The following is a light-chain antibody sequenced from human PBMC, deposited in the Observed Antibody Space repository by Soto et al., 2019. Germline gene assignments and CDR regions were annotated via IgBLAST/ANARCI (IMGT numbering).Light chain of an antibody. CDR1: QSVSSY. CDR2: DAS. V-gene: IGKV3-11*01. J-gene: IGKJ5*01. Sequence: EIELTQSPATLSLSPGERATLSCRASQSVSSYLAWFQQKPGQAPRLLIYDASNRATGIPARFSGSGSGTDFTLSISSLEPEDFAVYYCHQRSNWPITFGQGTRLEIK. CDR3: HQRSNWPIT.